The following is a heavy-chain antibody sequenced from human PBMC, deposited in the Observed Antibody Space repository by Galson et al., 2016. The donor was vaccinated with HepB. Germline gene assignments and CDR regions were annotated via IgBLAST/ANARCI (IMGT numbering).Heavy chain of an antibody. D-gene: IGHD3-10*02. V-gene: IGHV3-21*01. CDR3: TREDYYVPGSMLQWFDP. CDR2: ISGGSNII. Sequence: SLRLSCAASGFTFSSYAMHWVRQAPGKGLVWVSSISGGSNIINYSHSVKGRFTISRDNAKNTLYLQMNSLRAEDTAVYYCTREDYYVPGSMLQWFDPWGQGTVVTVSS. J-gene: IGHJ5*02. CDR1: GFTFSSYA.